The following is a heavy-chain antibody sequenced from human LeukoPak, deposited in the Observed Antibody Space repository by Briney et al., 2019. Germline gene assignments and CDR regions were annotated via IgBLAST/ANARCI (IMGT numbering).Heavy chain of an antibody. J-gene: IGHJ4*02. CDR2: IKSDGST. CDR1: GFTFSSYW. Sequence: GGSLRLSCAASGFTFSSYWMHWVRQAPGKGLVWVSRIKSDGSTNYADSVKGRFTISRDNAKNTVSLQMNSLRAEDTAVYYCARAEGYSSSWYQYYFDYWGQGTLVTVSS. D-gene: IGHD6-13*01. CDR3: ARAEGYSSSWYQYYFDY. V-gene: IGHV3-74*01.